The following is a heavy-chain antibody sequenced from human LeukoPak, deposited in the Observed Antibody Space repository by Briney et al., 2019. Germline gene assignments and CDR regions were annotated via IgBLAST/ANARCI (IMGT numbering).Heavy chain of an antibody. D-gene: IGHD3-16*01. V-gene: IGHV4-34*01. CDR1: GGSFSGYY. CDR3: ARGGGLEPFDI. Sequence: SETLSLTCAVYGGSFSGYYWSWIRQPPGKGLEWIGEINHSGSTNYNPSLKSRVTISVDTSKNQFSLKLSSVTAADTAVYYCARGGGLEPFDIWGQGTMVTVSS. J-gene: IGHJ3*02. CDR2: INHSGST.